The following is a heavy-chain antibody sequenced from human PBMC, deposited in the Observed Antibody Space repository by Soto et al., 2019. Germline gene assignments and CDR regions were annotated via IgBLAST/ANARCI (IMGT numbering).Heavy chain of an antibody. Sequence: PGGSLRLSCAASGFTFSSYAMHWVRQAPGKGLEWVAVISYDGSNKYYADSVKGRFTISRDNSKNTLYLQMNSLRAEHTAVYYCARGPSSLTRFGYWGQGTLVTVSS. V-gene: IGHV3-30-3*01. D-gene: IGHD2-2*01. J-gene: IGHJ4*02. CDR2: ISYDGSNK. CDR1: GFTFSSYA. CDR3: ARGPSSLTRFGY.